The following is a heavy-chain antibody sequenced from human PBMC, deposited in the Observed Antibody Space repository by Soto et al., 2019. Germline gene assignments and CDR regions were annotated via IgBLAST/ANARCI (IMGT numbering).Heavy chain of an antibody. V-gene: IGHV3-23*01. CDR3: AKVAAEGYYDSSGYYYGPHDAFDI. J-gene: IGHJ3*02. CDR2: ISGSGGST. D-gene: IGHD3-22*01. CDR1: GFTFSSYA. Sequence: PGGSLRLSCAASGFTFSSYAMSWVRQAPGKGLEWVSAISGSGGSTYYADTVKGRFTISRDNSKNTLYLQMNSLRAEDTAVYYCAKVAAEGYYDSSGYYYGPHDAFDIWGQGTMVTVSS.